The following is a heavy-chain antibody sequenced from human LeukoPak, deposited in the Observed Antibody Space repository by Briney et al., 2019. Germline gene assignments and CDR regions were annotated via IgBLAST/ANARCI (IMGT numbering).Heavy chain of an antibody. CDR1: GYTFIAYY. CDR3: ARFLTAVFVCDY. CDR2: INPKSGDT. J-gene: IGHJ4*02. D-gene: IGHD3-9*01. Sequence: ASVKVSCKASGYTFIAYYVHWVRQAPGQGLEWIGWINPKSGDTTSAQKFQGRVTMTRDTSISTAYMELSRLTSDDTAVYYCARFLTAVFVCDYWGQGTLVTVSS. V-gene: IGHV1-2*02.